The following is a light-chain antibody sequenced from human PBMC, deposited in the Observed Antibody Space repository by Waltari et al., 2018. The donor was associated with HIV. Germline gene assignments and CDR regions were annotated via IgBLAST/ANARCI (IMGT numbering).Light chain of an antibody. Sequence: DIVLTQTPLSAPFIVGQSASISCRSSQTLVHENGDTYLSWLFQRIGEPPRLRIYRVSRRLPGVPHRVSGGGAGTEFTLKITSVEADDAGVYYCMQARSDPRTFGQGTKVEI. J-gene: IGKJ1*01. CDR2: RVS. V-gene: IGKV2-24*01. CDR3: MQARSDPRT. CDR1: QTLVHENGDTY.